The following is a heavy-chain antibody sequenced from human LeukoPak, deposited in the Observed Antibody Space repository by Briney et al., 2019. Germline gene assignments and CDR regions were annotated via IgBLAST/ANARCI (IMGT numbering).Heavy chain of an antibody. D-gene: IGHD3-9*01. CDR1: GGSISSYY. Sequence: SETLSLTCTVSGGSISSYYWSWIRQPPGKGLEWIGYIYYSGSTNYNPSLKSRVTISVDRSKNQFSLKLNSVTAADTAVYYCARGVDYDNNYFQYGMDVWGRGTTVTVSS. V-gene: IGHV4-59*01. J-gene: IGHJ6*02. CDR3: ARGVDYDNNYFQYGMDV. CDR2: IYYSGST.